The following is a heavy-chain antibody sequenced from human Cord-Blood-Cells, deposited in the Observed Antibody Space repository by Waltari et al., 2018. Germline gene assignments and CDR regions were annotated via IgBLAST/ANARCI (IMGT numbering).Heavy chain of an antibody. Sequence: QVQLQELGPGLVKPSQTLSLTCTVSGGSISSGDYYWSWIRQPPGKGLEGLGYIYYSGSTYYNPSLKRRVTISVDTSKSQFSLKLSSVTAADTAVYYCASRITGTSFDIWGQGTMVTVSS. CDR2: IYYSGST. CDR1: GGSISSGDYY. D-gene: IGHD1-20*01. J-gene: IGHJ3*02. V-gene: IGHV4-30-4*08. CDR3: ASRITGTSFDI.